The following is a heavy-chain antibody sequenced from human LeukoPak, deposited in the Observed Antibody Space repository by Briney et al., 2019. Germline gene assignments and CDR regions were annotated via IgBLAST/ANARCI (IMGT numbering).Heavy chain of an antibody. CDR2: INHSGSA. V-gene: IGHV4-34*01. Sequence: SETLSLTCAVYGGSFSGYYWSWIRQPPGKGLEWIGEINHSGSASYNPSLKSRVTISVDTSKNQFSLNLSSVTAADTAVYYCARANQQLDAFDIWGQGTMVTVSS. D-gene: IGHD6-13*01. CDR1: GGSFSGYY. J-gene: IGHJ3*02. CDR3: ARANQQLDAFDI.